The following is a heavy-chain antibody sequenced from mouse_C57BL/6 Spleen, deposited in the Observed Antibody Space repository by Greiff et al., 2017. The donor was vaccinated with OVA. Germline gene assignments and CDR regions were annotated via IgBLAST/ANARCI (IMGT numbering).Heavy chain of an antibody. CDR1: GYTFTSYW. Sequence: VQLQQPGAELVMPGASVKLSCKASGYTFTSYWMHWVKQRPGQGLEWIGEIDPSDSYTNYNQKFKGKSTLTVDKSSSTAYMQLSSLTSEDSAVYYCALPYYYGSSSYYFDYWGQGTTLTVSS. CDR2: IDPSDSYT. CDR3: ALPYYYGSSSYYFDY. J-gene: IGHJ2*01. V-gene: IGHV1-69*01. D-gene: IGHD1-1*01.